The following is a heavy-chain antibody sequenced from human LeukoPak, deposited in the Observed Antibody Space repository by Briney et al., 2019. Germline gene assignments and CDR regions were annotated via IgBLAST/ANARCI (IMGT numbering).Heavy chain of an antibody. D-gene: IGHD2-21*02. CDR1: GGSISGGGYY. V-gene: IGHV4-31*03. Sequence: SETLSLTCTVSGGSISGGGYYWSWIRQHPGKGLEWIFYIYYSGSTYYNPSLKSRVTISVDTSKNQFSLKLSSVTAADTAVYYCARVRHIVVVTAIPDYFDYWGQGTLVTVSS. CDR3: ARVRHIVVVTAIPDYFDY. CDR2: IYYSGST. J-gene: IGHJ4*02.